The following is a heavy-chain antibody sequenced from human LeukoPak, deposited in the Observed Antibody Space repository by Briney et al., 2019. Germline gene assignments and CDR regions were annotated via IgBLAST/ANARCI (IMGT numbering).Heavy chain of an antibody. CDR1: GYTFTSYG. J-gene: IGHJ4*02. CDR3: ARRQYSSSWYSPFDY. Sequence: ASVKVSCKATGYTFTSYGISWVRQAPGQGLEWKGWISAYNGNTNYAQKLQGRVTMTTDTSTSTAYMELRSLRSDDTAVYYCARRQYSSSWYSPFDYWGQGTLVTVSS. V-gene: IGHV1-18*01. D-gene: IGHD6-13*01. CDR2: ISAYNGNT.